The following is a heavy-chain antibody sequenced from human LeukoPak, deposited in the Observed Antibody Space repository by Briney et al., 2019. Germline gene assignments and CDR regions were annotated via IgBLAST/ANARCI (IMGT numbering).Heavy chain of an antibody. CDR1: GFTFSSYS. Sequence: PGGSLRLSCAASGFTFSSYSMNWVRQAPGKGLEWVSSISSSSSYIYYADSVKGRFTISRDNAKNSLYLQMNSLRAEDTAVYYCARDVLTYYYDSSGYSSFDYWGQGTLVTVSS. CDR2: ISSSSSYI. D-gene: IGHD3-22*01. V-gene: IGHV3-21*01. CDR3: ARDVLTYYYDSSGYSSFDY. J-gene: IGHJ4*02.